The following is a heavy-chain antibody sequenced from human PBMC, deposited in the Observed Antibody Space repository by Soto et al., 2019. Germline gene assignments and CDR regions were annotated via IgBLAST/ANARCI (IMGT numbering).Heavy chain of an antibody. V-gene: IGHV1-3*01. CDR3: ARPLGYYDFWSGYLF. D-gene: IGHD3-3*01. CDR2: INAGNGNT. CDR1: GYTFTSYA. J-gene: IGHJ4*02. Sequence: ASVKVSCKASGYTFTSYAMHWVRQAPGQRLEWMGWINAGNGNTKYSQKFQGRVTITRDTSASTAYMELSSLRSEDTAVYYCARPLGYYDFWSGYLFWGQGTLVTVSS.